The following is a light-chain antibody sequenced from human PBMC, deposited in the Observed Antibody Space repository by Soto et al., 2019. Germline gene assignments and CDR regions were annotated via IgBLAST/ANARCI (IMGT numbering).Light chain of an antibody. CDR1: SSDVGGYNY. J-gene: IGLJ2*01. CDR3: SSYTSSSPLV. V-gene: IGLV2-14*01. Sequence: QSALTQPASVSGSPGQSITISCTGTSSDVGGYNYVSWYQQHPGKAPKLMIYEVSNWPSGVSNRFSGSKSGNTASLTISGLQAEDEADYYCSSYTSSSPLVFGGGTKLTVL. CDR2: EVS.